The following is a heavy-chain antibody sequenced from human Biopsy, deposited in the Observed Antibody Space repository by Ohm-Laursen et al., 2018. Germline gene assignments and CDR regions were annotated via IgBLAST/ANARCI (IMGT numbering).Heavy chain of an antibody. CDR2: VDWDDYK. Sequence: TQTLLLTCSFSGFSLSARGMCVSWIRQAPGKAPEWLACVDWDDYKVYNASLQTKLSISKDTSNDQVVLTVDNVDPADTFTYYCARAPILIVSAGLVYRHRRHLQGMDVWGQGIAVTVS. D-gene: IGHD6-13*01. J-gene: IGHJ6*02. V-gene: IGHV2-70*16. CDR1: GFSLSARGMC. CDR3: ARAPILIVSAGLVYRHRRHLQGMDV.